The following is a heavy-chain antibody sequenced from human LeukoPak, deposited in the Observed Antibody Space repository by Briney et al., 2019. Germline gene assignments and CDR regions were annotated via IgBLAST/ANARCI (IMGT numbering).Heavy chain of an antibody. Sequence: SETLSLTCTVSGGSISSSSYYWGWIRQPPGKGLEWIGSIYYSGSTYYNPSLKSRVTISVDTSKNQFSLKLSSVTAADTAIYYCARSGIAAAEWFDPWGQGTLLTVSS. CDR1: GGSISSSSYY. V-gene: IGHV4-39*07. D-gene: IGHD6-13*01. CDR3: ARSGIAAAEWFDP. CDR2: IYYSGST. J-gene: IGHJ5*02.